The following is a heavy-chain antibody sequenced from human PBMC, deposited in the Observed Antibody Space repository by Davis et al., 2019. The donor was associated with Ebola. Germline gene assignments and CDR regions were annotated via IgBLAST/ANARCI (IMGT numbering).Heavy chain of an antibody. D-gene: IGHD3-22*01. V-gene: IGHV3-30*03. Sequence: GESLKISCAASGFTFSSYGMHWVRQAPGKGLESVAVISYDGSNKYYADSVKGRFTISRDNSKNTLYLQMNSLRAEDTAVYYCARAGYYYDSSGYYYAGMDVWGKGTTVTVSS. CDR1: GFTFSSYG. CDR2: ISYDGSNK. CDR3: ARAGYYYDSSGYYYAGMDV. J-gene: IGHJ6*04.